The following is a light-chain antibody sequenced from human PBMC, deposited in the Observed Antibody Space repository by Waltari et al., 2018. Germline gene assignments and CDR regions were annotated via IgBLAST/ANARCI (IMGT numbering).Light chain of an antibody. CDR2: GAS. Sequence: EIVMTQSPATLSVSPGERATLSCRASQSVSSNLAWYQQKPGQAPRLLIYGASTRATGIPARFSGSGSGTDFTLTISSLQPEDFATYYCQQSYSTPLTFSGGTKVEIK. V-gene: IGKV3-15*01. J-gene: IGKJ4*01. CDR1: QSVSSN. CDR3: QQSYSTPLT.